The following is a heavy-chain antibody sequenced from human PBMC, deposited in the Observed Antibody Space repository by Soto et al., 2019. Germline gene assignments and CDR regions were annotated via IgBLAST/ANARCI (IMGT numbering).Heavy chain of an antibody. J-gene: IGHJ6*02. V-gene: IGHV3-7*03. Sequence: GGSLRLSCAASGFTFSNFYMTWVRQAPGKGLDWVAYIAQDGTEIYNVDSVKGRFTISRDNAKSSLYLQMNSLTAEDTALYYCASWSNAMDVWGQGTSVTVSS. CDR3: ASWSNAMDV. D-gene: IGHD2-8*02. CDR1: GFTFSNFY. CDR2: IAQDGTEI.